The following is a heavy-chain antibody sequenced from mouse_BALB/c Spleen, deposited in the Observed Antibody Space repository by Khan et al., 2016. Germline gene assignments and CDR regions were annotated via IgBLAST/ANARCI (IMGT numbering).Heavy chain of an antibody. J-gene: IGHJ2*01. CDR2: INSNGGNT. CDR1: GFTFSNYG. Sequence: EVELVESGGGLVQPGGSLKLSCAASGFTFSNYGMSWVRQTPDKRLELVATINSNGGNTYYPDSVKGRFTISRDNSNNTLYLQMSSLKSEDTAMYFCARVYNYGSPYFDYWGQGTTLTVSS. CDR3: ARVYNYGSPYFDY. V-gene: IGHV5-6-3*01. D-gene: IGHD1-1*01.